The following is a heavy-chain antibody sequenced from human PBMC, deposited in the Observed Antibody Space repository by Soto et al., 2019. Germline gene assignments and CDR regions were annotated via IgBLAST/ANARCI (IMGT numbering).Heavy chain of an antibody. Sequence: QVQLVQSGAEVKKPGSSVKVSCKASGGTFSSYAISWVRQAPGQGLEWMGGIIPHSGTANYAQKVQGRGTSTADESTSTAYMELSSLRSEDTAVYYCARSQGSSTSLDIYYYYYYGMDVWGQGTTVTVSS. CDR1: GGTFSSYA. CDR3: ARSQGSSTSLDIYYYYYYGMDV. CDR2: IIPHSGTA. D-gene: IGHD2-2*01. V-gene: IGHV1-69*01. J-gene: IGHJ6*02.